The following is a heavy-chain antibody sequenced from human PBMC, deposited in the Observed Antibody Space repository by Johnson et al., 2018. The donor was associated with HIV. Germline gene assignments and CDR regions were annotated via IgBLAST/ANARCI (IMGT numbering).Heavy chain of an antibody. CDR1: GFTFSDYY. D-gene: IGHD6-19*01. CDR2: ISSSGSTI. V-gene: IGHV3-11*04. CDR3: AKELALYSSGYGGDAFDI. Sequence: QVQLVESGGGLVKPGGSLRLSCAASGFTFSDYYMSWIRQAPGKGLEWVSYISSSGSTIYYADSVKGRFTISRDNSKNTLYLQMNSLRAEETAVYYCAKELALYSSGYGGDAFDIWGQGTMVTVSS. J-gene: IGHJ3*02.